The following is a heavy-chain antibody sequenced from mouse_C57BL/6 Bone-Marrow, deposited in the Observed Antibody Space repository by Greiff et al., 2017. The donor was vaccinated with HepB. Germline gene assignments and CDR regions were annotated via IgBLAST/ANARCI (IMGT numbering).Heavy chain of an antibody. CDR1: GFTFSNYW. D-gene: IGHD1-2*01. V-gene: IGHV6-3*01. Sequence: DVHLVESGGGLVQPGGSMKLSCVASGFTFSNYWMNWVRQSPEKGLEWVAQIRLKSDNYATHYAESVKGRFTISRDDSKSSVYLQMNNLRAEDTGIYYCTSLPWYFDVWGTGTTVTVSS. CDR3: TSLPWYFDV. J-gene: IGHJ1*03. CDR2: IRLKSDNYAT.